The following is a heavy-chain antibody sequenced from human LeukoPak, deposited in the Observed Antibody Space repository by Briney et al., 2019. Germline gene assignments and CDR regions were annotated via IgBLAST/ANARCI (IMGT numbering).Heavy chain of an antibody. CDR3: AKGKVNHLGAFDQ. Sequence: PGGSLRLSCAVSGFSFSSYALRWVRQAPGEGLEWVSSVSESGDGTNYADSVKGRFIISRDNSKNTFYLQMKSLRRDDTATYYCAKGKVNHLGAFDQWGQGTLVTVSS. CDR1: GFSFSSYA. V-gene: IGHV3-23*01. CDR2: VSESGDGT. D-gene: IGHD1-26*01. J-gene: IGHJ4*02.